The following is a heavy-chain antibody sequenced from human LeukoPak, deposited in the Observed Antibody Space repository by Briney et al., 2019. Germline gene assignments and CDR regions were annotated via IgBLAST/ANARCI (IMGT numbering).Heavy chain of an antibody. Sequence: PGGSLRLSCAASGFTFSTYGMHWVRQAPGKGLEWVAVIWYDGSDKNHADSVKGRFTISRDNSKSTLYLQMNSLRAEDTAVYYCARDGSSFWTFSKIYGMDVWGQGTTVTVSS. CDR2: IWYDGSDK. D-gene: IGHD3/OR15-3a*01. CDR3: ARDGSSFWTFSKIYGMDV. V-gene: IGHV3-33*01. J-gene: IGHJ6*02. CDR1: GFTFSTYG.